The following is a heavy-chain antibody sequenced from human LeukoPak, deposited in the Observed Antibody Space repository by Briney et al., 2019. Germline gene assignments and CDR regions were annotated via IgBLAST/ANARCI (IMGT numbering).Heavy chain of an antibody. CDR2: IYPGDSDT. V-gene: IGHV5-51*01. J-gene: IGHJ4*02. CDR1: GYSLTSYW. Sequence: GESLKISCKGSGYSLTSYWSGWVRQMPGKGLEWMGIIYPGDSDTRYSPSFQGQVTFSADKSLSTAYLQWSSLKASDTAMYYCARLQGATTWDYWGQGTLVTVSS. CDR3: ARLQGATTWDY. D-gene: IGHD1-26*01.